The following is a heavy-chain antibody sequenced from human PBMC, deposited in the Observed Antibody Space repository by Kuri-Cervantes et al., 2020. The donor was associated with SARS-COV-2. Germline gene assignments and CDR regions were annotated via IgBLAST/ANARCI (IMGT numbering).Heavy chain of an antibody. CDR1: GGSISSYY. J-gene: IGHJ6*03. V-gene: IGHV4-4*07. CDR3: ARGYYYYYYMDV. CDR2: IYTNGST. Sequence: ESLKISCTVSGGSISSYYWSWIRQPAGKGLEWIGRIYTNGSTNYNPSLKSRVTMSVDTSKNQFSLKLSSVTAADTAVYYCARGYYYYYYMDVWGKGTTVTVSS.